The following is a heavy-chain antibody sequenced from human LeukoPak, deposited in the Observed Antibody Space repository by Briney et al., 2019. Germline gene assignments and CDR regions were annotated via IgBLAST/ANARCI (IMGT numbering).Heavy chain of an antibody. CDR1: GFTFSSYS. CDR2: ISSSSSYI. CDR3: ARAEEGDGYNIDY. V-gene: IGHV3-21*01. Sequence: GGSLRLSCAASGFTFSSYSMNWVRQAPGKGLEWVSSISSSSSYIYYADSVEGRFTISRDNAKNSLYLQMNSLRAEDTAVYYCARAEEGDGYNIDYWGQGTLVTVSS. J-gene: IGHJ4*02. D-gene: IGHD5-24*01.